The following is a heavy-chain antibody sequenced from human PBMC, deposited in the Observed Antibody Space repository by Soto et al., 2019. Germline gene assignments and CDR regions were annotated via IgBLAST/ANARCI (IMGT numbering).Heavy chain of an antibody. Sequence: QVQLLESGPGLVRPSETLSLTCTVSGGSISSGGSYWSWIRQHPEKGLEWLGYIYYSGSTYYNPSLKSRVTFSLDTSKKQFSLELKSVTAADTAVYYCAREDTKGYCTSISCYRWFDPWGQGTLVTVSS. D-gene: IGHD2-2*02. V-gene: IGHV4-31*02. CDR1: GGSISSGGSY. CDR3: AREDTKGYCTSISCYRWFDP. J-gene: IGHJ5*02. CDR2: IYYSGST.